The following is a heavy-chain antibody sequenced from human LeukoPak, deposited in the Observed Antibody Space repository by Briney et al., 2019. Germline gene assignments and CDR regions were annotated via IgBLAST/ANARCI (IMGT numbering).Heavy chain of an antibody. V-gene: IGHV3-15*07. Sequence: GGSLRLSCAASGFSFSDAWMNWVRQAPGKGLEWVGHIRSKADGGTPDSIAPVKGRFTISRDDSKDTLYLQMNSLNTEDTAMYYCTTRSPARYCSDGACYSSADYWGQGTLVTVSS. CDR2: IRSKADGGTP. J-gene: IGHJ4*02. CDR3: TTRSPARYCSDGACYSSADY. CDR1: GFSFSDAW. D-gene: IGHD2-15*01.